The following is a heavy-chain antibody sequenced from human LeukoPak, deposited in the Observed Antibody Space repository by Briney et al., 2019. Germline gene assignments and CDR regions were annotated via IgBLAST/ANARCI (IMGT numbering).Heavy chain of an antibody. D-gene: IGHD6-13*01. V-gene: IGHV3-48*04. Sequence: PGGSLRLSCAASGFTFSSYSMNWVRQAPGKGLEWVSYISSSSSIIYYADSVKGRFTISRDDAKNSLYLQMNSLRAEDTAVYYCARARYSSSPFDYWGQGTLVTVSS. J-gene: IGHJ4*02. CDR3: ARARYSSSPFDY. CDR1: GFTFSSYS. CDR2: ISSSSSII.